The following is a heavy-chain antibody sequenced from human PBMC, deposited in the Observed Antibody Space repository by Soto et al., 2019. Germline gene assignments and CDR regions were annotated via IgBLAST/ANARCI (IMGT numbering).Heavy chain of an antibody. CDR3: ARKNWDDAFDI. Sequence: GGSLRLSCAASGFTFSSYDMHWVRLATGKGLEWVSAIGTAGDPYYPGSVKGRFTISRENAKNSLYLQMNSLRVGDTAVYYCARKNWDDAFDIWGQGTMVTVSS. CDR2: IGTAGDP. V-gene: IGHV3-13*05. CDR1: GFTFSSYD. J-gene: IGHJ3*02. D-gene: IGHD7-27*01.